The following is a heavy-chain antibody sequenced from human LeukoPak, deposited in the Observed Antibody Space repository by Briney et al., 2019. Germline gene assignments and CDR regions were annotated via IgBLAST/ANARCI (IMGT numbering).Heavy chain of an antibody. Sequence: ASVRVSCKVSGYTLTELSMHWVRQAPGQGLEWMGWISAYNGNTNYAQKLQGRVTMTTDTSTSTAYMELRSLRSDDTAVYYCARDAYCSGGSCYSPFDYWAREPWSPSPQ. D-gene: IGHD2-15*01. J-gene: IGHJ4*02. CDR1: GYTLTELS. CDR3: ARDAYCSGGSCYSPFDY. V-gene: IGHV1-18*01. CDR2: ISAYNGNT.